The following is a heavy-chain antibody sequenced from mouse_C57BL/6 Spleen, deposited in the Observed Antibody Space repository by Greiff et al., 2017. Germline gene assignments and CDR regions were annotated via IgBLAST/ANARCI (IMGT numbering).Heavy chain of an antibody. CDR1: GFSLTSYG. CDR2: IWGGGST. V-gene: IGHV2-9*01. J-gene: IGHJ3*01. D-gene: IGHD2-5*01. CDR3: AKRYYSNYGGGFAY. Sequence: VKLVESGPGLVAPSQSLSITCTVSGFSLTSYGVDWVRQPPGKGLEWLGVIWGGGSTNYNSALMSRLSISKDNAKSQVFLKRNSLQTDDTAMYYCAKRYYSNYGGGFAYWGQGTLVTVSA.